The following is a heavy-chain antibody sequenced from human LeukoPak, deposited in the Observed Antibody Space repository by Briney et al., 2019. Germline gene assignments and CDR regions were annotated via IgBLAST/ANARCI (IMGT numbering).Heavy chain of an antibody. D-gene: IGHD1-26*01. CDR3: ARVGGSYRPFDY. V-gene: IGHV3-53*01. Sequence: PGGSLRLSCAASGFTFSSYAMSWVRQAPGKGLEWVSVIYSGGSTYYADSVKGRFTISRDNSKNTLYLQMNSLRAEDTAVYYCARVGGSYRPFDYWGQGTLVTVSS. CDR1: GFTFSSYA. J-gene: IGHJ4*02. CDR2: IYSGGST.